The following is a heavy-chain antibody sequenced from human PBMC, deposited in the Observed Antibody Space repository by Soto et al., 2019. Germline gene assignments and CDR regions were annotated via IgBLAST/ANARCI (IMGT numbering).Heavy chain of an antibody. CDR2: INAGNGNT. CDR1: GYTFTSYD. V-gene: IGHV1-3*01. D-gene: IGHD3-10*01. Sequence: GASVKVSCKASGYTFTSYDMHWVRQAPGQRLEWMGWINAGNGNTKYSQKFQGRVTITRDTSASTAYMELSGLRSEDTAVYSCARDLGFGLSDYWGQGTLVTVSS. CDR3: ARDLGFGLSDY. J-gene: IGHJ4*02.